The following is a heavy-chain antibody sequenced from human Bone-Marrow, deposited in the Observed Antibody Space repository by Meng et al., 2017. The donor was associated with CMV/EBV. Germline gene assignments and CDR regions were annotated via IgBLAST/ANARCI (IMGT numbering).Heavy chain of an antibody. D-gene: IGHD3-10*01. CDR1: GGSFSGYY. Sequence: GSLRLSCAVYGGSFSGYYWSWIRQPPGKGLEWIGEINHGGSTNYNPSLKSRVTISVNTSKNQFSLKLSSVTAADTTVYYCARKPRYYYGSGSVDYWGQGTLVTVSS. V-gene: IGHV4-34*01. CDR2: INHGGST. J-gene: IGHJ4*02. CDR3: ARKPRYYYGSGSVDY.